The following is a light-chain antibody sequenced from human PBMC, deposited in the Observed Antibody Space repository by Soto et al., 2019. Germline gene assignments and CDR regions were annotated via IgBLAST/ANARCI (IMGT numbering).Light chain of an antibody. Sequence: QSALTQPPSASGSPGQSVTISCTGTSSDVGGYNYVSWYQQLPGTAPKLMIYEVDKRPSGVPDRFSGSKSGNTASLTVSGLQAEDEADYYCSSYAGSNSYVFGTGTKVTVL. V-gene: IGLV2-8*01. CDR2: EVD. J-gene: IGLJ1*01. CDR1: SSDVGGYNY. CDR3: SSYAGSNSYV.